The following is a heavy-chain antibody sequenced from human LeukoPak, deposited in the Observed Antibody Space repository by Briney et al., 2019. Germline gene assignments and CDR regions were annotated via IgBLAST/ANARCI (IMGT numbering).Heavy chain of an antibody. CDR3: ARHYSSSWLPYAFDI. CDR2: IYYSGST. D-gene: IGHD6-13*01. CDR1: GGSISSYY. J-gene: IGHJ3*02. V-gene: IGHV4-59*08. Sequence: SEALSLTRTVSGGSISSYYWSWIRQPPGKGLEWIGYIYYSGSTNYNPSLKSRVTISVDTSKNQFSLKLSSVTAADTAVYYCARHYSSSWLPYAFDIWGQGTMVTVSS.